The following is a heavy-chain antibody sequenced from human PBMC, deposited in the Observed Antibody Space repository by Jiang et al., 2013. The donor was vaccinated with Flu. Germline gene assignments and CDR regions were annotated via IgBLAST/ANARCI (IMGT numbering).Heavy chain of an antibody. CDR1: GYSFTNYW. V-gene: IGHV5-10-1*01. CDR3: ARHLRYYSGSGRYAVLEQILDY. Sequence: LRISCKASGYSFTNYWITWVRQMPGKGLEWWGGLILVTLIPLQPSFQGHVTISADRSISTTYLQWSSLKASDTAMYYCARHLRYYSGSGRYAVLEQILDYWGQGTLVTVSS. CDR2: LILVTLIP. D-gene: IGHD3-10*01. J-gene: IGHJ4*02.